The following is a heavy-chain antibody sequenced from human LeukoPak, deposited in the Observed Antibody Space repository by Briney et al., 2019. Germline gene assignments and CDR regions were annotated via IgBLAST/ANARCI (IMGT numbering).Heavy chain of an antibody. D-gene: IGHD3-10*01. V-gene: IGHV4-39*01. Sequence: PSHTLSLTCTVSAGSISSSTYYSAWIRPPTGKGLEWIGSIYYTRSPSYNPSLKSRVAISVDTSKSQFSLRLNSVTAADTAVFYCARHYGPWGQGTLVTVSS. J-gene: IGHJ4*02. CDR2: IYYTRSP. CDR3: ARHYGP. CDR1: AGSISSSTYY.